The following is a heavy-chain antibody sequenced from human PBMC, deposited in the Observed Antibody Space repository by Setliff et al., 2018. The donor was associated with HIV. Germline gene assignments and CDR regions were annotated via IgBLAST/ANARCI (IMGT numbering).Heavy chain of an antibody. CDR3: ARVDYYDSSGYWHFDY. D-gene: IGHD3-22*01. CDR2: INPSGGST. CDR1: GYTFTSYG. V-gene: IGHV1-46*01. J-gene: IGHJ4*02. Sequence: ASVKVSCKASGYTFTSYGISWVRQAPGQGLEWMGIINPSGGSTNYAQKFQGRVTMTRDTSTSTAYMEPSSLRSEDTAVYYCARVDYYDSSGYWHFDYWGQGTLVTVSS.